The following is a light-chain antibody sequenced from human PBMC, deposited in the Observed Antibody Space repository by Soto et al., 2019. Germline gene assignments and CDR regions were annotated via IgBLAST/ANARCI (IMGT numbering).Light chain of an antibody. J-gene: IGKJ5*01. CDR3: QQYNNWPPIT. CDR2: GAS. CDR1: QSVSSSY. V-gene: IGKV3-15*01. Sequence: IVLTQSPGILSLSPGERATLSCRASQSVSSSYLAWYQQKPGQSPRLLIYGASTRATGIPARFSGSGCGAAFTPTTSSMQYEDFAVYYCQQYNNWPPITFGQGTRGEI.